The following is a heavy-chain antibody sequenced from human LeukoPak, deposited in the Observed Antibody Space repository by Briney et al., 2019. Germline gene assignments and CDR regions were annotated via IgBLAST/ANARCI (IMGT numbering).Heavy chain of an antibody. CDR1: GGSISSYY. D-gene: IGHD3-9*01. CDR3: ARGPNYDILTGYYIGWFDP. Sequence: KPSETLSLTCTVSGGSISSYYWSWLRQPAGKGLEWIGRIYTSGSTNYNPSLKSRVTLSVDTSKNQFSLKMSSVTAADTAVYYCARGPNYDILTGYYIGWFDPWGQGTLVTVSS. J-gene: IGHJ5*02. CDR2: IYTSGST. V-gene: IGHV4-4*07.